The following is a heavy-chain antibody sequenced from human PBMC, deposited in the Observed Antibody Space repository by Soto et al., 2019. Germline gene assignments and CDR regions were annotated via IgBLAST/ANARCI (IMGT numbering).Heavy chain of an antibody. CDR1: GYSCVSLG. J-gene: IGHJ4*02. CDR2: IKPGTGDT. CDR3: ARGYYYDSSGYYFDN. V-gene: IGHV1-3*01. D-gene: IGHD3-22*01. Sequence: ASVKVWWKASGYSCVSLGIRWLRQAPGQRLEWVGWIKPGTGDTKFLQEFQGRLTITRDTSATTAYMELSNLRSGDTAVYYCARGYYYDSSGYYFDNWGQGTLVTVS.